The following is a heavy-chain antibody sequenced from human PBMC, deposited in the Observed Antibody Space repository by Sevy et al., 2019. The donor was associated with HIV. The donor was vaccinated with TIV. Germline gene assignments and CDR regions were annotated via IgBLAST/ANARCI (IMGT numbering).Heavy chain of an antibody. V-gene: IGHV3-9*01. J-gene: IGHJ4*02. CDR2: ISWNSNTI. CDR3: ANDTRTYSWSYYLDY. CDR1: GFSFEDYA. D-gene: IGHD1-26*01. Sequence: GGSLRLSCAASGFSFEDYAMHWVRQVPGKGLEWVSSISWNSNTIDYADSVKGRFTISRDNAKNSLYLQMNSLRNEDTAVYYCANDTRTYSWSYYLDYWGQGTLVTVSS.